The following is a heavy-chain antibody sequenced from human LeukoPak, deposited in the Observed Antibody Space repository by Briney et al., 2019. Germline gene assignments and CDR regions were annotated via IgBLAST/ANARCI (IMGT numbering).Heavy chain of an antibody. CDR3: ASYGPGSCDY. V-gene: IGHV1-46*01. Sequence: ASVKVSCKACGYTFSDYYIQWVRQAPGQGLEWMGIINPSGGSTSYAQKFQGRVTMTRDTSTSTVYMELSSLRSEDTAVYYCASYGPGSCDYWGQGTLVTVSS. CDR2: INPSGGST. J-gene: IGHJ4*02. CDR1: GYTFSDYY. D-gene: IGHD3-10*01.